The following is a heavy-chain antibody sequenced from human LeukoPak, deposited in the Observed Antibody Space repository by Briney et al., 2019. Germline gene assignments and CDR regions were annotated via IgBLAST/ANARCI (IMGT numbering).Heavy chain of an antibody. Sequence: PGGSLRLSCAASGITASNFYMMWVRQAPGKGLEWVSYISNNDVTKYADSVRGRLTISRDNSKNILYLQMNSLRVEDTAMYWCASSVTTLGAYDYWGQGAPVTVSS. CDR1: GITASNFY. D-gene: IGHD1-1*01. CDR3: ASSVTTLGAYDY. V-gene: IGHV3-53*01. CDR2: ISNNDVT. J-gene: IGHJ4*02.